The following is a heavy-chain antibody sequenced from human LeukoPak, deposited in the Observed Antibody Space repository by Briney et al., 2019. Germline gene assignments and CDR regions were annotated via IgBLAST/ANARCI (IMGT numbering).Heavy chain of an antibody. V-gene: IGHV3-21*01. CDR3: ARGSEGYCSGGGCYYGMDV. D-gene: IGHD2-15*01. Sequence: GGSLRLSCAASGFTFSSYTMNWVRQARGKGLEWVSYISSSSSYIYYADSVKGRFTISRDNAENSLYLQMNSLRAEDTAVYYCARGSEGYCSGGGCYYGMDVWGQGTPVTVSS. CDR2: ISSSSSYI. J-gene: IGHJ6*01. CDR1: GFTFSSYT.